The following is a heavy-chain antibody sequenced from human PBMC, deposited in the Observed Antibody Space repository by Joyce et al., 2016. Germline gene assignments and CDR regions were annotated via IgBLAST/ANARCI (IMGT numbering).Heavy chain of an antibody. V-gene: IGHV3-23*01. D-gene: IGHD2-2*02. CDR3: AKGGLYCSSTSCYNDY. CDR2: VRAGGASP. J-gene: IGHJ4*02. Sequence: EVQMLESGGGLVQPGGSLRLSCAVSGFTFSSSAMSWVRQAPGEGWGGVSAVRAGGASPYYADSVKGRFTISRDNSKNTLYLQMNSLSPEDTAVYYCAKGGLYCSSTSCYNDYWGQGTLVTVSS. CDR1: GFTFSSSA.